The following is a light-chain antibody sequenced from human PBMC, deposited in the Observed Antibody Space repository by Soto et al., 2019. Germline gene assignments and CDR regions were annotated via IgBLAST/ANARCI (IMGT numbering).Light chain of an antibody. V-gene: IGKV1-39*01. Sequence: EIQMTQSPSSLSASVGDRVTITCRASQSISRNLNWYQHKPGRAPQVLISAASSLQTEVPSRFRSSGSWTDFTLTITSLQPEDFATYYCQQSYTSPRTFGHGTKMEIK. CDR1: QSISRN. CDR2: AAS. CDR3: QQSYTSPRT. J-gene: IGKJ2*01.